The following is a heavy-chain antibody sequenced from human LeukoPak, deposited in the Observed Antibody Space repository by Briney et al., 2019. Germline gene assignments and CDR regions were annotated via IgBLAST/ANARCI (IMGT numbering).Heavy chain of an antibody. J-gene: IGHJ4*02. D-gene: IGHD1-26*01. CDR1: GFTVDDLD. V-gene: IGHV3-43*02. Sequence: GGSVCFSYSPSGFTVDDLDRRWVRQAPGKGLEWVSLISGDGGSTYYADSVKGRFTISRDNSKNSLYLQMNSLRTEDTALYYYASGEHSGSRYDYWGQGTLVTVSS. CDR3: ASGEHSGSRYDY. CDR2: ISGDGGST.